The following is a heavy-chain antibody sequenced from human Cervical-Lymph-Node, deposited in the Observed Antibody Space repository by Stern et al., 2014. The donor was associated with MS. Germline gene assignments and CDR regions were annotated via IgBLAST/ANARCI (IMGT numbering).Heavy chain of an antibody. V-gene: IGHV1-69*01. CDR2: IIPIFGTA. J-gene: IGHJ6*02. Sequence: VHLVESGAEVKKPGSSVKVSCKASGGTFSSYAISWVRQAPGQGLERMGGIIPIFGTANYAQKFQGRVTITADESTSTAYMELSSLRSEDTVVYYCARDPSPYYYYYGMDVWGQGTTVTVSS. CDR3: ARDPSPYYYYYGMDV. CDR1: GGTFSSYA.